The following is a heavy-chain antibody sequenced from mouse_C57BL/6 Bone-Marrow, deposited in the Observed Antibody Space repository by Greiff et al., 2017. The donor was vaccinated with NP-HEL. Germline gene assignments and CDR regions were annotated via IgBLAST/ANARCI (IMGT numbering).Heavy chain of an antibody. CDR2: INPNNGGT. CDR3: AINGYFSWFAY. V-gene: IGHV1-26*01. CDR1: GYTFTDYY. J-gene: IGHJ3*01. D-gene: IGHD2-3*01. Sequence: EVQLQQSGPELVKPGASVKISCKASGYTFTDYYMNWVKQSHGKSLEWIGDINPNNGGTSYNQKFKGKATLTVDKSSSTAYMELRSLTSEDSAVYYCAINGYFSWFAYWGQGTLVTVSA.